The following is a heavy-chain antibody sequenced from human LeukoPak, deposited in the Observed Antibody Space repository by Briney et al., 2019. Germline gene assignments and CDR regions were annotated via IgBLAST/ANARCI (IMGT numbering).Heavy chain of an antibody. V-gene: IGHV3-11*05. CDR1: GFTFSDYY. D-gene: IGHD6-19*01. J-gene: IGHJ4*02. CDR3: ARDRGKSIAVAADY. Sequence: GGSLRLSGAAPGFTFSDYYMSWIPQPPGKGLEGVSYIGSSSSYTNYADSVKGRFTISRDNAKNSLYLQMNSLRAEDTAVYYCARDRGKSIAVAADYWGQGTLVTVSS. CDR2: IGSSSSYT.